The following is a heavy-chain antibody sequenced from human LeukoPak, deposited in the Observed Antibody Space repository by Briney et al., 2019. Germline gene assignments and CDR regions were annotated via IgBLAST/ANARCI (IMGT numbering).Heavy chain of an antibody. D-gene: IGHD2-21*02. CDR1: GGTFSSYA. Sequence: SVKVSCKASGGTFSSYAISWVRQAPGQGLEWRGGIIPIFGTANYAQKFQGRVTITTDESTSTAYMELSSLRSEDTAEYYCARLVIAYCGGDCYSPGAFDIWGQGTMVTVSS. V-gene: IGHV1-69*05. J-gene: IGHJ3*02. CDR2: IIPIFGTA. CDR3: ARLVIAYCGGDCYSPGAFDI.